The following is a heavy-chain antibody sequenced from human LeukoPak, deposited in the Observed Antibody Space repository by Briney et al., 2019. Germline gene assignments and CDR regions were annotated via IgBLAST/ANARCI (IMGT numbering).Heavy chain of an antibody. CDR1: RFSFRNSD. Sequence: GGSLRLSCADSRFSFRNSDMSWVRQAPGKGLEWVSSIIGRGGRTYYADSVKGRFTISRDNAKNSLYLQMNSLRAEDTAVYYCARVGGAAAGTGDYWGQGTLVTVSS. D-gene: IGHD6-13*01. CDR2: IIGRGGRT. V-gene: IGHV3-23*01. CDR3: ARVGGAAAGTGDY. J-gene: IGHJ4*02.